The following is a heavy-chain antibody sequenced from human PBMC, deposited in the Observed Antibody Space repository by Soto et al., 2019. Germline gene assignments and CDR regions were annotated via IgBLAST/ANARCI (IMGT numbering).Heavy chain of an antibody. CDR2: IYYSGST. V-gene: IGHV4-59*01. D-gene: IGHD3-3*01. J-gene: IGHJ3*02. CDR1: GGSLSSYY. CDR3: AGEYDFWSGYRSSLSAFDI. Sequence: PSETLSLTYTVSGGSLSSYYWSWIRQPPGQGLEWIGYIYYSGSTNYNPSLKSRVTISVDTSKNQFSLKLSSVTAADTAVYYCAGEYDFWSGYRSSLSAFDIWGQGTMVTVSS.